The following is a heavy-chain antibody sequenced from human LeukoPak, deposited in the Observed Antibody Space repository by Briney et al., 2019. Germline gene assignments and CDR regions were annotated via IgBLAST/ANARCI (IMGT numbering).Heavy chain of an antibody. V-gene: IGHV4-34*01. Sequence: SETLSLTCAVYGGSFSGYYWSWIRQPPGKGLEWIGKINHSGSTNYNPSLKSRVTISVDTSKNQFSLKLSSVTAADTAVYYCASVTAIKNNDYWGQGTLVTVSS. D-gene: IGHD2-2*02. CDR2: INHSGST. J-gene: IGHJ4*02. CDR1: GGSFSGYY. CDR3: ASVTAIKNNDY.